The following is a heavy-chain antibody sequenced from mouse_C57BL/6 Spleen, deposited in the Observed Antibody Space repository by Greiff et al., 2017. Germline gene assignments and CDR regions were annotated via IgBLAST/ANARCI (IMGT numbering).Heavy chain of an antibody. D-gene: IGHD1-1*01. Sequence: QVQLQQPGAELVMPGASVKLSCKASGYTFTSYWMHWVKQRPGQGLEWIGEIDPSDSYTNYNQKFKGKSTLTVDKSSSTAYMQLSSLTSADSAVYYCARYYYGSSPYFDYWGQGTTLTVSS. CDR3: ARYYYGSSPYFDY. V-gene: IGHV1-69*01. J-gene: IGHJ2*01. CDR2: IDPSDSYT. CDR1: GYTFTSYW.